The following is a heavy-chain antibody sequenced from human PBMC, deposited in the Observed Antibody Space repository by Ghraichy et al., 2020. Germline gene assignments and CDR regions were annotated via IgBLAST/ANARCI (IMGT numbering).Heavy chain of an antibody. V-gene: IGHV4-38-2*02. CDR2: IYHSGST. J-gene: IGHJ4*02. Sequence: SQTLSLTCTVSGYSISSGYYWGWIRQPPGKGLEWIGSIYHSGSTYYNPSLKSRVTISVDTSKNQFSLKLSSVTAADTAVYYCAREAGQDYYGSGSYYTDYWGQGTLVTVSS. CDR3: AREAGQDYYGSGSYYTDY. CDR1: GYSISSGYY. D-gene: IGHD3-10*01.